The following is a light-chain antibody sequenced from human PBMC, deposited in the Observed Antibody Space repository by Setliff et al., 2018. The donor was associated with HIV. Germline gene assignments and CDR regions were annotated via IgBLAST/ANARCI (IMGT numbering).Light chain of an antibody. J-gene: IGLJ1*01. CDR2: GVS. Sequence: LTQPASVSGSLGQSITISCTGASRDAGDYDYVSWYQQHPGKVPKLLIYGVSSRPSGVSDRFSGSRTGNTASLTISGLQDDDEADYYCSSYTSASTLVYVFGTGTRSPS. V-gene: IGLV2-14*01. CDR1: SRDAGDYDY. CDR3: SSYTSASTLVYV.